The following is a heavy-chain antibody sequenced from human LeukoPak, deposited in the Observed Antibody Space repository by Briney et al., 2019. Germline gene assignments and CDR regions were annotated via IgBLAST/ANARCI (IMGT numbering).Heavy chain of an antibody. V-gene: IGHV4-30-2*01. D-gene: IGHD3-16*01. J-gene: IGHJ4*02. CDR2: IYHSGST. CDR3: ASDGGNYGGFDY. CDR1: GGSISSGGYS. Sequence: KPSETLSLTCAVSGGSISSGGYSWSWIRQPPGKGLERIGYIYHSGSTYYNPSLKSRVTISVDRSKNQFSLKLSSVTAADTAVYYCASDGGNYGGFDYWGQGTLVTVSS.